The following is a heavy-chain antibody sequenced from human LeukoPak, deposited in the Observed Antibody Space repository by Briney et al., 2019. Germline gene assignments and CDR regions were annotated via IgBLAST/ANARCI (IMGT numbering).Heavy chain of an antibody. V-gene: IGHV4-34*01. J-gene: IGHJ6*02. CDR2: INHSGST. D-gene: IGHD2-15*01. CDR3: ARGCGYCSGGSCYYYGMDV. Sequence: PSETLSLTCAVYGGSFSGYYWSWIRQPPGKGLEWIGEINHSGSTNYNPSLKSRATISVDTSKNQFSLKLSSVTAADTAVYYCARGCGYCSGGSCYYYGMDVWGQGTTVTVSS. CDR1: GGSFSGYY.